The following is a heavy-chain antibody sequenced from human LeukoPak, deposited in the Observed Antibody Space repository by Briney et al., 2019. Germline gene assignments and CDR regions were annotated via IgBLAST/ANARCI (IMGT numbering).Heavy chain of an antibody. D-gene: IGHD6-19*01. CDR3: VRGGSGWYVSEVQLDY. Sequence: KASETLSLTCTVSGGSISSSSYYWGWIRQPPGKGLEWIGSIYYSGSTYYNPSLKSRVTISVDTSKNQFSLKLSSVTAADTAVYYCVRGGSGWYVSEVQLDYWGQGTLVTVSS. J-gene: IGHJ4*02. CDR1: GGSISSSSYY. V-gene: IGHV4-39*07. CDR2: IYYSGST.